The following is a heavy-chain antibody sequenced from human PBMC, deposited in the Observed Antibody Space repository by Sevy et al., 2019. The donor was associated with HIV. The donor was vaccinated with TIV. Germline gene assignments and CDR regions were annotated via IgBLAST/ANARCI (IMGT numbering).Heavy chain of an antibody. D-gene: IGHD2-15*01. CDR1: GFTFSSYA. CDR3: ARDLFSGGNAVYGY. V-gene: IGHV3-21*01. Sequence: GGSLRLSCAASGFTFSSYAMNWVRQAPGKGLEWVSSINAISSNIYYADSVKGRFTISRDNAENSLYLQMNSVRTEDTAVYYCARDLFSGGNAVYGYWGQGTLITVSS. CDR2: INAISSNI. J-gene: IGHJ4*02.